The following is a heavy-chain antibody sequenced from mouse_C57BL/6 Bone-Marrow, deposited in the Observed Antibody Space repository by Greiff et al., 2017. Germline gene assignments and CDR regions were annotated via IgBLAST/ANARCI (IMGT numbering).Heavy chain of an antibody. D-gene: IGHD1-1*01. J-gene: IGHJ4*01. CDR3: ARGYYGSRLSMDY. Sequence: LQESGAELVKPGASVKISCKASGYAFSSYWMNWVKQRPGKGLGWIGQIYPGDGDTNYNGKFKGKATLTADKSSSTAYMQRSSLTSEDSAVYFCARGYYGSRLSMDYWGQGTSVTVSS. CDR1: GYAFSSYW. CDR2: IYPGDGDT. V-gene: IGHV1-80*01.